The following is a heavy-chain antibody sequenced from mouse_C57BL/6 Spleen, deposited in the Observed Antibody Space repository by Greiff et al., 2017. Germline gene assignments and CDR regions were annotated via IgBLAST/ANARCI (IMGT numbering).Heavy chain of an antibody. Sequence: EVKLVESGGDLVKPGGSLKLSCAASGFTFSSYGMSWVRQTPDKRLEWVATISSGGSYTYYHDSVKGRFTISRDNAKNTLSLQMSSLKSEDTAMYYCARLPSDYNSNFYFDYCGQDATLSVSS. CDR2: ISSGGSYT. CDR3: ARLPSDYNSNFYFDY. D-gene: IGHD2-5*01. V-gene: IGHV5-6*02. CDR1: GFTFSSYG. J-gene: IGHJ2*01.